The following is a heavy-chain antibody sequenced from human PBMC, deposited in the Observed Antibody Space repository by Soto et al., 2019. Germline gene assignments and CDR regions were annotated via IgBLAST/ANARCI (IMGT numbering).Heavy chain of an antibody. J-gene: IGHJ5*02. D-gene: IGHD3-3*01. Sequence: PSETLSLTCIVSGGSISSTSYYWGWIRQPPGKGLEWIGSIYYSGSTNYNPSLKSRVTISVDTSKNQFSLKLSSVTAADTAVYYCARGRLFYYDFWSGQKGGPGFDPWGQGTLVTVSS. CDR2: IYYSGST. V-gene: IGHV4-39*07. CDR1: GGSISSTSYY. CDR3: ARGRLFYYDFWSGQKGGPGFDP.